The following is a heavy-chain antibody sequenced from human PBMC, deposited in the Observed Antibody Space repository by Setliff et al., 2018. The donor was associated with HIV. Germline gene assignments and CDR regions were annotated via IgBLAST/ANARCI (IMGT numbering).Heavy chain of an antibody. V-gene: IGHV1-18*01. CDR3: ARDRLNVYSSGWGVGH. CDR1: GYTFTSYG. J-gene: IGHJ4*02. CDR2: ISGYNGNT. D-gene: IGHD6-25*01. Sequence: ASVKVSCKASGYTFTSYGISWVRQAPGQGLEWMGWISGYNGNTNFAQKLQGRVTMTTDTSTSTAYMELRSLRSDDTAVYYCARDRLNVYSSGWGVGHWGQGTLVTVSS.